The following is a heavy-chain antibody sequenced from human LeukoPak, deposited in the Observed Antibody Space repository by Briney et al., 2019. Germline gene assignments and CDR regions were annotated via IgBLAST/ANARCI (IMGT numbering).Heavy chain of an antibody. CDR1: GFTFSDYW. CDR2: INSDGSST. D-gene: IGHD3-9*01. CDR3: GRELDWLPTLDY. Sequence: GGSLRLSCAASGFTFSDYWMHWVRQAPGKGLVWVSRINSDGSSTRYADSVKGRFTISRDNAKNTLYLQMNSLRAEDTAVYYCGRELDWLPTLDYWGQGTLVTVSS. V-gene: IGHV3-74*01. J-gene: IGHJ4*02.